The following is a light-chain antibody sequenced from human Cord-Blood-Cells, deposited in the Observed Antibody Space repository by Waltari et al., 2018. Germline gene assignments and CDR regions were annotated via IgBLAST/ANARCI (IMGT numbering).Light chain of an antibody. Sequence: DIVMTQSPDSLAVSLRERATTNCKASQSVLYSSNNKNYLAWYQQKPGQPPKLLIYWASTRESGVPDRFSGSGSGTDFTLTISSLQAEDVAVYYCQQYYSTPPTFGQGTKVEIK. V-gene: IGKV4-1*01. CDR1: QSVLYSSNNKNY. CDR3: QQYYSTPPT. J-gene: IGKJ1*01. CDR2: WAS.